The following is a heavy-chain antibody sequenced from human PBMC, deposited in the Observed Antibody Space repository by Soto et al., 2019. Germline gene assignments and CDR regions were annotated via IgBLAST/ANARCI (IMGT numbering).Heavy chain of an antibody. V-gene: IGHV1-46*03. CDR3: ARGIAVDGTIFDY. D-gene: IGHD6-19*01. CDR1: GYTFTSYY. J-gene: IGHJ4*02. CDR2: INPSGGST. Sequence: QVQLVQSGAEVKKPGASVKVSCKASGYTFTSYYMHWVRQAPGQGLEWMGIINPSGGSTSYAQKFKCRATMTRDTATSTVYMELTSLRSEDTAVYYCARGIAVDGTIFDYWCQGTLVTVSS.